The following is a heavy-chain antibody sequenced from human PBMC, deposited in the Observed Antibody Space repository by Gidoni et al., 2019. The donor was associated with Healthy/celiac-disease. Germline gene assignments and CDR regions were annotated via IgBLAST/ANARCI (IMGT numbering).Heavy chain of an antibody. V-gene: IGHV4-34*01. D-gene: IGHD6-19*01. CDR2: IDHSGST. J-gene: IGHJ6*04. CDR3: AGEAAGAVCYYYYGRDD. Sequence: QLQLQPCGAGLWKPSATLSLPCAVSGGSFSGSYWSWIRQHPGKGLEWIGEIDHSGSTNYNPALKSRVTITVDTSKNEFSLKLSSVTTADTAVYDCAGEAAGAVCYYYYGRDDWGKGTTVTVSS. CDR1: GGSFSGSY.